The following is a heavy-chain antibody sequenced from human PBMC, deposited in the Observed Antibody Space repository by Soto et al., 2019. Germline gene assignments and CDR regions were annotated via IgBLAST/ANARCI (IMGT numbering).Heavy chain of an antibody. CDR1: GFTFSTDS. CDR2: ISTSGATR. V-gene: IGHV3-48*02. CDR3: ARIFGSGFDS. Sequence: EVQLVESGGGLVQPGGSLRLSCVASGFTFSTDSMNWVRQAPGKGLEWVAHISTSGATRYYADSVKGRFTISRDNAKTSLYLEMDSLRNEDTAVYYCARIFGSGFDSGGQGPMVTVSS. J-gene: IGHJ4*02. D-gene: IGHD6-19*01.